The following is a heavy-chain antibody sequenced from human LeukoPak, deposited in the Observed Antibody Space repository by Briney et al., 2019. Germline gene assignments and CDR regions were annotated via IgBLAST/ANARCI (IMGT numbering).Heavy chain of an antibody. CDR3: ARGGGFFDWLIDY. V-gene: IGHV4-59*01. D-gene: IGHD3-9*01. CDR2: IYSTGVT. Sequence: SETLSLTCSVSGDSIGRYYWSCVRQPPGKELEWLGHIYSTGVTKYNPSLKSRGTISVDTSKNQFSLTVTSVTAADTAVYYCARGGGFFDWLIDYWGQGILVTVSS. J-gene: IGHJ4*02. CDR1: GDSIGRYY.